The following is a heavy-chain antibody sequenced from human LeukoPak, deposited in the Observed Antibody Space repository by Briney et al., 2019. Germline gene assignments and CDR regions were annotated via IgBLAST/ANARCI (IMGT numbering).Heavy chain of an antibody. J-gene: IGHJ3*02. D-gene: IGHD3-22*01. CDR2: VSGSSGIT. Sequence: GGSLRLSCAASGFSFGNYGMSWVRQAPGKGLEWVSGVSGSSGITYYADSVKGRFTFSRDNSKNTLYLQMNSLRAEDTAVYYCARPRYDSSGYYPDAFDIWGQGTMVTVSS. V-gene: IGHV3-23*01. CDR1: GFSFGNYG. CDR3: ARPRYDSSGYYPDAFDI.